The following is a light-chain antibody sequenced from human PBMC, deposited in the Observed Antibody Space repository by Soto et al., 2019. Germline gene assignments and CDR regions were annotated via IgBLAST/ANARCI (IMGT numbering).Light chain of an antibody. Sequence: QSALTQPASVSGSPGQSITISCTGTSSDVGGYNYVSWYQQHPGKAPKLMIYDVSNRPSGVSNRFSGSKSGNTASLTISGRQAEDEADYYCSSYTSSSLDVFGTGTKVTVL. CDR1: SSDVGGYNY. J-gene: IGLJ1*01. V-gene: IGLV2-14*01. CDR3: SSYTSSSLDV. CDR2: DVS.